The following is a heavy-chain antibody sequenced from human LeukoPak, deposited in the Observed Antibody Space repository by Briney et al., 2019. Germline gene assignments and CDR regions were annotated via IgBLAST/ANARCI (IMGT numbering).Heavy chain of an antibody. J-gene: IGHJ5*02. D-gene: IGHD3-22*01. Sequence: ASVKVSCKASGYTFTGYYMHWVRQAPGQGLEWMGRINPNSGGTNYAQKFQGRVTMTRDTSISTAYMELSRLRSDDTAVYYCARGRGTMIVVVLTDWFDPWGQGTLVTVSS. CDR2: INPNSGGT. CDR3: ARGRGTMIVVVLTDWFDP. CDR1: GYTFTGYY. V-gene: IGHV1-2*06.